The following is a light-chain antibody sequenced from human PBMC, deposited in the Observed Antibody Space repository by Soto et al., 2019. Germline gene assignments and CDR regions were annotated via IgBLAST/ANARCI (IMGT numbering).Light chain of an antibody. CDR1: QSVDIY. CDR2: DAS. Sequence: ETVLTQSPATLSLSPGETATLSCRASQSVDIYLAWYQQKPGQAPRLLIYDASNRATGIPARFSGSGSGTDFTLTISSLAPEEFAVYYCQQRKYWPPLTFGQGTRLE. J-gene: IGKJ5*01. V-gene: IGKV3-11*01. CDR3: QQRKYWPPLT.